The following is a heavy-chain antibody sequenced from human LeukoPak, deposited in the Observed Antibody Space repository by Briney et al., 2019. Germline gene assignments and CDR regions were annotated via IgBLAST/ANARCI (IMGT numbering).Heavy chain of an antibody. CDR1: GGSISSYY. D-gene: IGHD3-3*01. V-gene: IGHV4-59*12. CDR2: IYYSGST. Sequence: SETLSLTCTVSGGSISSYYWSWIRQPPGKGLEWIGYIYYSGSTNYNPSLKSRVTMSVDTSKNQFSLKLSSVTAADTAVYYCARVGDFWSGYYLNWGQGTLVTVSS. J-gene: IGHJ4*02. CDR3: ARVGDFWSGYYLN.